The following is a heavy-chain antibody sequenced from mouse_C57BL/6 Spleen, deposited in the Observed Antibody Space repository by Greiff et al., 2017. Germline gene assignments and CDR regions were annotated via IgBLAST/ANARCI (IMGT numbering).Heavy chain of an antibody. CDR1: GYTFTSYW. V-gene: IGHV1-55*01. Sequence: QVQLQQPGAELVKPGASVKMSCKASGYTFTSYWITWVKQRPGQGLEWIGDIYPGSGSTNYNEKFKSKATLTVDTSSSTAYMQLSSLTSEDSAVYYCERRGGGYDYDAWFAYWGQGTLVTVSA. CDR3: ERRGGGYDYDAWFAY. CDR2: IYPGSGST. J-gene: IGHJ3*01. D-gene: IGHD2-4*01.